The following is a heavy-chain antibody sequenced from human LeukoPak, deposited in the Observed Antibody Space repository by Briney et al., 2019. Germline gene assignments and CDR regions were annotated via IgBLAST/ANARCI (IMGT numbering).Heavy chain of an antibody. D-gene: IGHD3-10*01. V-gene: IGHV1-18*01. CDR3: ARSPNYYGSGSYEDY. Sequence: ASVKVSCKASGYTFTSYIITWVRQAPGQGLEWMGWINPYNGNTNHAQKVQGRDTMTTDTSTTTAYLELRSLRSDDTAVYYCARSPNYYGSGSYEDYWGQGTLVTVSS. CDR2: INPYNGNT. CDR1: GYTFTSYI. J-gene: IGHJ4*02.